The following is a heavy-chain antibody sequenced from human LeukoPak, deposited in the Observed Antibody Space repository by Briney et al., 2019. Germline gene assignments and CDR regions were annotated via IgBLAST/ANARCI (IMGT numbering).Heavy chain of an antibody. V-gene: IGHV1-46*01. CDR1: GYTFTSYY. J-gene: IGHJ6*02. CDR3: ARGGYSESFYNPRSYGMDV. CDR2: INPSGGST. D-gene: IGHD3-10*01. Sequence: ASVKVSCKASGYTFTSYYMHWVRQAPGQGLEWMGIINPSGGSTSYAQKFQGRVTMIRDTSASTVYMELSSLRSEDTAVYYCARGGYSESFYNPRSYGMDVWGQGTTVIVSS.